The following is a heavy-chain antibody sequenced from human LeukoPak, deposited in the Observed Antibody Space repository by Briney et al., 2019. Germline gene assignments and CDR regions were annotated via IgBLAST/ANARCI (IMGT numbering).Heavy chain of an antibody. J-gene: IGHJ4*02. Sequence: GASVKVSCKASGYTFTGYYMHWVRQAPGQGLEWMGWINPNSGGTNYAQKFQGRGTMTRDTSISTAYMELSRLRSDDTAVYYCARDWRDATIFGVVREVYFDYWGQGTLVTVSS. V-gene: IGHV1-2*02. CDR2: INPNSGGT. CDR1: GYTFTGYY. D-gene: IGHD3-3*01. CDR3: ARDWRDATIFGVVREVYFDY.